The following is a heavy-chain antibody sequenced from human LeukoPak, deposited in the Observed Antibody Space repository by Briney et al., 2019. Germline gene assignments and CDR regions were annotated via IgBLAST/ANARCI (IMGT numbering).Heavy chain of an antibody. CDR3: AREGYYYDSSGYWKDRGWYYYTDV. V-gene: IGHV4-4*07. J-gene: IGHJ6*03. D-gene: IGHD3-22*01. CDR2: IYTSGST. Sequence: SETLSLTCTVSGGSISSYYWSWIRQPAGKGLEWIGRIYTSGSTNYNPSLKSRVTMSVDTSKNQFSLKLSSVTAADTAVYYCAREGYYYDSSGYWKDRGWYYYTDVWGKGTTVTISS. CDR1: GGSISSYY.